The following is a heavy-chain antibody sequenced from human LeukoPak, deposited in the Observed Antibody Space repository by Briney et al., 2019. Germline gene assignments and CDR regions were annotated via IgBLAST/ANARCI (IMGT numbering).Heavy chain of an antibody. Sequence: GGSLRLSCAASGFTFSSFAMSWVRQAPGKGLESVSLISGAGGSTNYADSVKGRFTISRDNSKSTLYLQMNSLRAEDTAVYYCAKGHTDYGTGFDLWGQGTLVTVSS. D-gene: IGHD4-17*01. CDR3: AKGHTDYGTGFDL. J-gene: IGHJ4*02. CDR2: ISGAGGST. CDR1: GFTFSSFA. V-gene: IGHV3-23*01.